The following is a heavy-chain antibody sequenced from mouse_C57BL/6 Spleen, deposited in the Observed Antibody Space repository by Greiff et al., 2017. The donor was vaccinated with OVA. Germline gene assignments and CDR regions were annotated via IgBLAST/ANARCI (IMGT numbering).Heavy chain of an antibody. Sequence: EVQVVESGPGLVKPSQSLSLTCSVTGYSITSGYYWNWIRQFPGNQLEWMGYISYDGSNNYNPSLKNRISITRDTSKNQFFLKLNSVTTEDTATYYWARGPSYGSSYVWYFDVWGTGTTVTVSS. CDR3: ARGPSYGSSYVWYFDV. CDR1: GYSITSGYY. CDR2: ISYDGSN. V-gene: IGHV3-6*01. D-gene: IGHD1-1*01. J-gene: IGHJ1*03.